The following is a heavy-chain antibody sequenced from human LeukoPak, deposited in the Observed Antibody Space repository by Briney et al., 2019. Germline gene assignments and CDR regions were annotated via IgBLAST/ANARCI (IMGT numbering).Heavy chain of an antibody. V-gene: IGHV4-59*01. D-gene: IGHD4-11*01. CDR3: ARGRVSSSTWYSTYYYFFYMDF. J-gene: IGHJ6*03. CDR1: DDSITMYY. CDR2: VDHTGST. Sequence: SETLSLTCTVSDDSITMYYWTWIRQPPGKGLEWIGYVDHTGSTKFNPSLNGRVSISRDTPNNFFSLRLRSVTAADTAVYFCARGRVSSSTWYSTYYYFFYMDFWGKGTTVTVSS.